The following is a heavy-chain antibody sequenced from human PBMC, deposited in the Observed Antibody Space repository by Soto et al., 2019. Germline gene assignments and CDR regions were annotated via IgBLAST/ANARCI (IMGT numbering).Heavy chain of an antibody. CDR1: GFTFSSYS. CDR3: ARDRGYCSGGSCYSEFDY. Sequence: EVQLVESGGGLVQPGGSLRLSCAASGFTFSSYSMNWVRQAPGKGLKWVSYISSSSSTIYYADSVKGRFTISRDNAKNSLYLQMNSLRAEDTAVYYCARDRGYCSGGSCYSEFDYWGQGTLVTVSS. D-gene: IGHD2-15*01. CDR2: ISSSSSTI. V-gene: IGHV3-48*01. J-gene: IGHJ4*02.